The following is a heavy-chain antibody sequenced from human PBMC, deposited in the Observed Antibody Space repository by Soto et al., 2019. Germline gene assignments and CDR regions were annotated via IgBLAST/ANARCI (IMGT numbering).Heavy chain of an antibody. V-gene: IGHV4-59*01. CDR2: IYYSGST. J-gene: IGHJ6*02. D-gene: IGHD6-13*01. CDR3: ARMRLAAAGYDKYYYYGMDV. CDR1: GGSISSYY. Sequence: SETMSLTCTVSGGSISSYYWSWIRQPPGKGLEWIGYIYYSGSTNYNPSLKSRVTISVDTSKNQFSLKLSSVTAADTAVYYCARMRLAAAGYDKYYYYGMDVWGQGTTVTVSS.